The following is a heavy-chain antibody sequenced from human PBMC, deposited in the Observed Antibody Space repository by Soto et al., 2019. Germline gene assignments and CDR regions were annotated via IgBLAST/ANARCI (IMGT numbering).Heavy chain of an antibody. Sequence: PGGSLRLSCAASGFTFSSYGMHWVRQAPGKGLEWVAVIWYDGSNKYYADSVKGRFTISRDNSKNTLYLQMNSLRAEDTAVYYCARGVDRRWLQNWLSPYYYYGMDVWGQGTTVTVSS. CDR2: IWYDGSNK. CDR1: GFTFSSYG. V-gene: IGHV3-33*01. CDR3: ARGVDRRWLQNWLSPYYYYGMDV. J-gene: IGHJ6*02. D-gene: IGHD5-12*01.